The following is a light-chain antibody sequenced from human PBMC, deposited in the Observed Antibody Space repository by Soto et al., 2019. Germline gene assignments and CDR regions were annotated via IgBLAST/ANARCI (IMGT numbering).Light chain of an antibody. CDR3: QQYGSSSWT. J-gene: IGKJ1*01. CDR2: GTS. Sequence: EIVLTQSPGTLSLSPGERATLSCRASQSVSSSYLAWYQRKPGQAPRLLIYGTSSRATAIPDRFSGSGSATDFTLTISRLEPEDFAVYYCQQYGSSSWTFGQGTKVEIK. CDR1: QSVSSSY. V-gene: IGKV3-20*01.